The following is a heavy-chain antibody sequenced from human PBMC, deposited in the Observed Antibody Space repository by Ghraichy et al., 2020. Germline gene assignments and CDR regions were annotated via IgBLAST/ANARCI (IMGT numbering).Heavy chain of an antibody. CDR2: ISSSSSTI. CDR3: ARGYGSGRNWFDP. D-gene: IGHD3-10*01. CDR1: EFIFSTYN. V-gene: IGHV3-48*01. J-gene: IGHJ5*02. Sequence: GESLRLSCAASEFIFSTYNMNWVRQAPGRGLEWVSYISSSSSTIHYADSVKGRFTISRENAKNSLYLQMNSLRAEDTAVYYCARGYGSGRNWFDPWGQGTLVTVSS.